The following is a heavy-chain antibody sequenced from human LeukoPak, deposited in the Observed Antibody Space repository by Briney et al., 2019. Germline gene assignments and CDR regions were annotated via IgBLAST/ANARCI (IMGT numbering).Heavy chain of an antibody. V-gene: IGHV4-34*01. J-gene: IGHJ4*02. D-gene: IGHD3-22*01. CDR3: ARGPPLAYYGTGGYYFFDY. Sequence: SETLSLTCSAYGGSFGGYFWSWIRQPPGEGLEWIGEVNHSGSTNYNPSLKSRFTISVDPSRTQFSLNLRSVTAADTAVYYCARGPPLAYYGTGGYYFFDYWGQGILVTVSP. CDR1: GGSFGGYF. CDR2: VNHSGST.